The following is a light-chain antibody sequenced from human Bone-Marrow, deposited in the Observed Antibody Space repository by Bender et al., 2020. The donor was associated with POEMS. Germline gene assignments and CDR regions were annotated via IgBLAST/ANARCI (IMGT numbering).Light chain of an antibody. CDR1: EANVGFYNT. Sequence: QSALTQPHSLSGSPGQSVTISCAGSEANVGFYNTVSWFQQFPGKAPKLLIYDVVKRSPGVPDRFSASKSGVTASLKISGLRVEDEADYYCCSYGPRSSWIFGGGTKVTVL. V-gene: IGLV2-11*01. CDR2: DVV. CDR3: CSYGPRSSWI. J-gene: IGLJ2*01.